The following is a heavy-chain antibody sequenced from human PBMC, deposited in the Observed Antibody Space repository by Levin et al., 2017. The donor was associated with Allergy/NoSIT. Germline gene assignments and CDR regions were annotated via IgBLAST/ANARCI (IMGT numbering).Heavy chain of an antibody. CDR1: GFTFSSYA. CDR3: AKCASSAPIDY. J-gene: IGHJ4*02. CDR2: ISGSGGST. D-gene: IGHD6-25*01. Sequence: ASVKVSCAASGFTFSSYAMSWVRQAPGKGLEWVSAISGSGGSTYYADSVKGRFTISRDNSKNTLYLQMNSLRAEDTAVYYCAKCASSAPIDYWGQGTLVTVSS. V-gene: IGHV3-23*01.